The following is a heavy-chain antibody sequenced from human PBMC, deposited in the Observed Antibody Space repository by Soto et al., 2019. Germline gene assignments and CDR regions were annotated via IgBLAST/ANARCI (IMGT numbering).Heavy chain of an antibody. CDR1: GFTFSSYA. CDR3: AGSSDWDARFDP. Sequence: EVQLLESGGGLVQPGGSLRLSCAASGFTFSSYAMSWVRQAPGKGLEWVSAFSGSGGSTYYAGSVKGRFTISTDNSKSTLYLRMNSLRAEDTAVYYCAGSSDWDARFDPWGQGTLVTVSS. V-gene: IGHV3-23*01. J-gene: IGHJ5*02. CDR2: FSGSGGST. D-gene: IGHD6-19*01.